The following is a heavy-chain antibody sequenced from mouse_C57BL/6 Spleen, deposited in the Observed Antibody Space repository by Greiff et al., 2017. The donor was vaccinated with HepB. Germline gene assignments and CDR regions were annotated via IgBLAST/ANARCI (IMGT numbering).Heavy chain of an antibody. D-gene: IGHD1-1*01. CDR2: IYPGDGDT. CDR3: AREDYGSSYYFDY. V-gene: IGHV1-82*01. CDR1: GYAFSSSW. J-gene: IGHJ2*01. Sequence: VKLQESGPELVKPGASVKISCKASGYAFSSSWMNWVKQRPGKGLEWIGRIYPGDGDTNYNGKFKGKATLTADKSSSTAYMQLSSLTSEDSAVYFCAREDYGSSYYFDYWGQGTTLTVSS.